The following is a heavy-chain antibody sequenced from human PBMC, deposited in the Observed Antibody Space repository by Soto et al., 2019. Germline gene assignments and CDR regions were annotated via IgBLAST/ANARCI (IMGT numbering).Heavy chain of an antibody. CDR3: ARALPGAMGLYYFDY. V-gene: IGHV3-23*04. CDR2: ISGSGGST. J-gene: IGHJ4*02. D-gene: IGHD5-18*01. CDR1: GFIFSSYG. Sequence: MQLVESGGGVVQPGRSLRLSCAASGFIFSSYGMHWVRQAPGKGLEWVSAISGSGGSTYYADSVKGRFTISRDNSKNTLYLQMNSLRAEDTAVYYCARALPGAMGLYYFDYWGQGTLVTVSS.